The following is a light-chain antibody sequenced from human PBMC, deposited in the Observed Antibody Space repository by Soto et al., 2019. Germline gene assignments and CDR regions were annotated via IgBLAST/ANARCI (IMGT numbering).Light chain of an antibody. V-gene: IGKV3-20*01. CDR2: GAS. CDR1: QSVSSNF. J-gene: IGKJ5*01. Sequence: EIVLTQSPGTLSLSPGDRATLSCRASQSVSSNFLAWYQQTPGRAPRLLIYGASSRATGIPDRFSGSGSGTDFILTVSRLEPEDFAVYYCQQYGSSPITFGQGTRLEIK. CDR3: QQYGSSPIT.